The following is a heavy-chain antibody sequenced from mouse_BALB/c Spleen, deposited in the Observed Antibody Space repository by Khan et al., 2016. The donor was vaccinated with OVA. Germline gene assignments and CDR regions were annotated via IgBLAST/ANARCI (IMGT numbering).Heavy chain of an antibody. V-gene: IGHV3-2*02. J-gene: IGHJ2*01. D-gene: IGHD1-2*01. CDR1: GYSITSGYG. CDR3: ARTARIKY. Sequence: EVKLLESGPGLVKPSQSLSLTCNVTGYSITSGYGWNWIRQFPGNKLEWMGYISYSGSTNYNPSLKSRISITRDTSKNQFFLQLNSVTTEDTATYYCARTARIKYWGQGTTLTVSS. CDR2: ISYSGST.